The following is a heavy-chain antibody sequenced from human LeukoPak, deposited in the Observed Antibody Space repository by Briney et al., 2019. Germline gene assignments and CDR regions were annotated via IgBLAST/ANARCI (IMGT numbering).Heavy chain of an antibody. V-gene: IGHV3-30-3*01. J-gene: IGHJ4*02. CDR3: ARARREILTGYYGY. D-gene: IGHD3-9*01. CDR2: ISYDGSNK. CDR1: GFTFSSYA. Sequence: QSGGSLRLSCAASGFTFSSYAMHWVRQAPGKGLEWVAVISYDGSNKYYADSVKGRFTISRDNSKNTLYLQMNSLRAEDTAVYYCARARREILTGYYGYWGQGTLVTVSS.